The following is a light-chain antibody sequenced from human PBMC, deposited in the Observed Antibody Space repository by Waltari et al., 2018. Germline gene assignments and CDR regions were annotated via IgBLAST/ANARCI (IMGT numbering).Light chain of an antibody. CDR1: SSDPAAYRF. Sequence: QSALTQPASVSGSPGQSITISCTRSSSDPAAYRFVSWYQQHPGKAPKLMIYDVSHRPSGVSNRFSGSKSGNTASLTISGLQHEDEADYYCSSYTSIIPPFLFGTGTKVTVL. J-gene: IGLJ1*01. CDR3: SSYTSIIPPFL. V-gene: IGLV2-14*01. CDR2: DVS.